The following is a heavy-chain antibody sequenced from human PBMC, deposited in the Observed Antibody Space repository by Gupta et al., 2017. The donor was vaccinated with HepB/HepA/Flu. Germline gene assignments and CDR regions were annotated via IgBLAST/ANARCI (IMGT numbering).Heavy chain of an antibody. Sequence: EVQLVESGGGLVQPGRSLRLSCAASGFTFDDYAMHWVRQAPGKGLEGVSGISWNSGSIGYADSVKGRFTISRDNAKNSLYLQMNSLRAEDTALYYCAKARYSSSWPGPFFDYWGQGTLVTVSS. CDR1: GFTFDDYA. D-gene: IGHD6-13*01. V-gene: IGHV3-9*01. CDR3: AKARYSSSWPGPFFDY. J-gene: IGHJ4*02. CDR2: ISWNSGSI.